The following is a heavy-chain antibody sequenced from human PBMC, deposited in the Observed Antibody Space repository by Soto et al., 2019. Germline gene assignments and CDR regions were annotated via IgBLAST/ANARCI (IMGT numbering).Heavy chain of an antibody. D-gene: IGHD3-3*01. J-gene: IGHJ5*02. Sequence: SLRLSCAASGFTFSNAWMSWVRQAPGKGLEWVGRIKSKTDGGTTDYAAPVKGRFTISRDDSKNTLYLQMNSLKTEDTAVYYCTTETPYYDFWSGYYTTWGQGTLVTVSS. CDR3: TTETPYYDFWSGYYTT. CDR2: IKSKTDGGTT. V-gene: IGHV3-15*01. CDR1: GFTFSNAW.